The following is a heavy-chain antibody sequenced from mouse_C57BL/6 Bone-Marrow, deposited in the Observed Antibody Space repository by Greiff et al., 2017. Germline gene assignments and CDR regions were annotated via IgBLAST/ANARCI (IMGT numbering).Heavy chain of an antibody. CDR2: IYPRSGNT. D-gene: IGHD1-1*01. V-gene: IGHV1-81*01. J-gene: IGHJ1*03. CDR1: GYTFTSYG. CDR3: AGTPHYYGSSYGDWYFDV. Sequence: QVQLQQSGAELARPGASVKLSCKASGYTFTSYGISWVKQRTGQGLEWIGEIYPRSGNTYYNEKFKGKATLTADKSSSTAYMELRSLTSEDSAVYYCAGTPHYYGSSYGDWYFDVWGTGTTVTVSS.